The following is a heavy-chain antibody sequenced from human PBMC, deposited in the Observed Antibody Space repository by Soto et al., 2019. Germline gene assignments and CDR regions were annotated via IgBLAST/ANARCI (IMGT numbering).Heavy chain of an antibody. CDR3: ALSHTVTTDY. D-gene: IGHD4-17*01. CDR1: GLTFSSYW. CDR2: INSDGSST. J-gene: IGHJ4*02. Sequence: EVQLVESGGGLVQPGGSLRLSCAASGLTFSSYWMHWGRQAPGKGLVWVSRINSDGSSTSYADSVKGRFTISRDNAKNTLYLQMNILRAEDTAVYYCALSHTVTTDYWGQGTLVTVSS. V-gene: IGHV3-74*01.